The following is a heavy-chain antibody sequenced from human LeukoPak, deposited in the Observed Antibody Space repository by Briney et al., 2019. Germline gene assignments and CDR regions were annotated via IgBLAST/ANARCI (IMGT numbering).Heavy chain of an antibody. Sequence: SETLSLTCAVYGGSFSGYYWSWIRQPPGKGLEWIGEINHSGSTNYNPSLKSRVTISIDTSKNQFSLKLSSVTAADTAVYYCARGRGYSYGTGLYYWGQGILVTDSS. J-gene: IGHJ4*02. CDR2: INHSGST. D-gene: IGHD5-18*01. CDR1: GGSFSGYY. V-gene: IGHV4-34*01. CDR3: ARGRGYSYGTGLYY.